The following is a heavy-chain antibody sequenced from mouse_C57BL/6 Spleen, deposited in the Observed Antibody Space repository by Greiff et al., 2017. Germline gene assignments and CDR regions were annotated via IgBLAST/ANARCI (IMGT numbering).Heavy chain of an antibody. CDR2: ISSGGSYT. D-gene: IGHD2-3*01. J-gene: IGHJ3*01. V-gene: IGHV5-6*01. Sequence: EVQLVESGGDFVKPGGSLKLSCAASGFTFSSYGMSWVRQTPDKRLEWVATISSGGSYTYYPDSVKGRFTISRDNAKNTLYLQMSSLKSEDTAMYYCARQDGYFFAYWGQGTLVTVSA. CDR3: ARQDGYFFAY. CDR1: GFTFSSYG.